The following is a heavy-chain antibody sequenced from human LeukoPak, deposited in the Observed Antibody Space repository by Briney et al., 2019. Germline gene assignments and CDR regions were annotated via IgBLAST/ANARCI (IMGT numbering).Heavy chain of an antibody. J-gene: IGHJ4*02. CDR2: ISNSGGGT. CDR3: ARRNNYCGDY. CDR1: GFTFSSYA. D-gene: IGHD4-11*01. V-gene: IGHV3-23*01. Sequence: QSGGSLRLSCAASGFTFSSYAMTWVRQAPGKGLEWVAGISNSGGGTYHADSVEGRFTISRDNSKNTLYLQMNSLRAEDTAVYYCARRNNYCGDYWGQGTLVTVSS.